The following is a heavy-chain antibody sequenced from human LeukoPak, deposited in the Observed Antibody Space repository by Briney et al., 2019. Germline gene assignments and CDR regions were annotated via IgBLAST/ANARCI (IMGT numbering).Heavy chain of an antibody. J-gene: IGHJ3*02. V-gene: IGHV3-30*02. CDR3: AKSDDYYDSPGAFDI. CDR1: GFTFSSYG. CDR2: IRYDGSNK. D-gene: IGHD3-22*01. Sequence: GGSLRLSCAASGFTFSSYGMHWVRQAPGKGLEWVAFIRYDGSNKYYADSVKGRFTISRDNSKNTLYLRMNGLRAEDTAVYYCAKSDDYYDSPGAFDIWGQGTMVTVSS.